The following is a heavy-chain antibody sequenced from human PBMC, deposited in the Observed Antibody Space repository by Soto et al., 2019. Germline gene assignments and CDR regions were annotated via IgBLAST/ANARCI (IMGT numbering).Heavy chain of an antibody. Sequence: QVQLVQSGAEVKKPGASVKVSCKASGYTFSSYGINWVRQAPGQGREWLGWVSRYDVDTHYARILQGRVSMTTDTFTKTGYMYLRSLRSDDTAMYYCARGGYYDSSGARNYYFYGMNVWGQGTTVTVSS. CDR1: GYTFSSYG. CDR3: ARGGYYDSSGARNYYFYGMNV. J-gene: IGHJ6*02. D-gene: IGHD3-22*01. CDR2: VSRYDVDT. V-gene: IGHV1-18*04.